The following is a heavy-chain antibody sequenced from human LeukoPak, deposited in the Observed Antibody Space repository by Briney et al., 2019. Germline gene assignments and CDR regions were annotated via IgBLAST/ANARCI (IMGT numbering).Heavy chain of an antibody. D-gene: IGHD6-19*01. Sequence: PGGSLRLSCAASGFTFSVYAMSWVRQAPGKGLEWVSAISGSGGSTYYADSEKGRFTISRDNSKNTLFLQMNSLRAEDTAVYYCASLSLSYSSGWYWIDYWGQGTLVTVST. CDR1: GFTFSVYA. V-gene: IGHV3-23*01. CDR3: ASLSLSYSSGWYWIDY. CDR2: ISGSGGST. J-gene: IGHJ4*02.